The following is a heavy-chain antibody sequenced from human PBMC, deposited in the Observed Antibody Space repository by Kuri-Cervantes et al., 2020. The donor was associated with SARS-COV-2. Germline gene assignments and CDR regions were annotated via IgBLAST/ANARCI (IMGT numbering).Heavy chain of an antibody. CDR2: ISGSGDTT. J-gene: IGHJ6*02. CDR3: ASSVMAGTNYYYYGMDV. Sequence: GGSLRLSCAASGFTFSTYAMTWVRQAPGKGLDWVSSISGSGDTTYYADSVKGRFTISRDNSKNTLYLQMNSLRAEDTAVYYCASSVMAGTNYYYYGMDVWGQGTTVTVSS. CDR1: GFTFSTYA. V-gene: IGHV3-23*01. D-gene: IGHD6-19*01.